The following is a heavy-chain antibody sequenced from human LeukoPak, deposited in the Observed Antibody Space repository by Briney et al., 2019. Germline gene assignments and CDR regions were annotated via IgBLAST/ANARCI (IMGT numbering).Heavy chain of an antibody. CDR2: INAGNGNT. CDR3: ARGAGITIFGVAPYGMDV. D-gene: IGHD3-3*01. V-gene: IGHV1-3*01. J-gene: IGHJ6*02. CDR1: GYTFTSYA. Sequence: GASVKVSCKASGYTFTSYAMHWVRQAPGQRLEWMGWINAGNGNTKYSQKFQGRVTITRDTSASTAYMELSSLRSEDTAVYYCARGAGITIFGVAPYGMDVWGQGTTVIVSS.